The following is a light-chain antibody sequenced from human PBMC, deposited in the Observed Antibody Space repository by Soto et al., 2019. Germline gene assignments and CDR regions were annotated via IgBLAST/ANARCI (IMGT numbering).Light chain of an antibody. J-gene: IGLJ1*01. V-gene: IGLV2-23*02. CDR1: SSDVGSYNL. Sequence: QSVLTQPASVSGSPGQSITISYTGTSSDVGSYNLVSWYQQHPGKAPKLMIYEVSKRPSGVSNRFSGSKSGNTASLTISGLQAEDEADYYCCSYAGSSTLRVFGTGTKVTVL. CDR3: CSYAGSSTLRV. CDR2: EVS.